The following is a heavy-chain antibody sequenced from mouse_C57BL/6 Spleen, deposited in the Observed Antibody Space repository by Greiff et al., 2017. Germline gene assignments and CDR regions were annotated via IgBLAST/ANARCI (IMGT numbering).Heavy chain of an antibody. Sequence: EVKLVESGPGLVKPSQSLSLTCSVTGYSITRGYYWNWIRQFPGNNLEWMGYISYDGSNNYNPSLKNRISITRDTSKNQFFLKLNSVTTEDTATYYCARRGYSGYFDYWGQGTTLTVSS. V-gene: IGHV3-6*01. CDR2: ISYDGSN. J-gene: IGHJ2*01. CDR1: GYSITRGYY. CDR3: ARRGYSGYFDY. D-gene: IGHD3-2*02.